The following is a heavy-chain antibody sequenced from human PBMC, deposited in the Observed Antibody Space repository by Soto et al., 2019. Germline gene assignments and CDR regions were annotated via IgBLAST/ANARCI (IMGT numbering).Heavy chain of an antibody. CDR3: TTDCSSTSCYGDGAFDI. D-gene: IGHD2-2*01. V-gene: IGHV3-15*01. CDR2: IKSKNRNGAT. Sequence: EVQLVESGGGLVKPGGSLRLSCAASGLSFSNAWMTWVRQVPGKGLEWVGRIKSKNRNGATDYAAPVEGRFTISRDDSKSTLYLQMNSLKTEDTAVYYCTTDCSSTSCYGDGAFDIWGQGTMVTVSS. J-gene: IGHJ3*02. CDR1: GLSFSNAW.